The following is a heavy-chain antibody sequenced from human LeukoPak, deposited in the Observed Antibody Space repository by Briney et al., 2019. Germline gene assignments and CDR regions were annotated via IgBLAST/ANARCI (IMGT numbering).Heavy chain of an antibody. D-gene: IGHD6-6*01. CDR1: GFTFSRYE. J-gene: IGHJ4*02. Sequence: GGSPRLSCAASGFTFSRYEMNWVRQAPGKGLEWVSYISSSGSTIYYADSVKGRFTISRDNSKNTLYLQMNSLRVEDTAVYYCAYVRIAARPYYFEYWGQGTLVTVSS. CDR2: ISSSGSTI. V-gene: IGHV3-48*03. CDR3: AYVRIAARPYYFEY.